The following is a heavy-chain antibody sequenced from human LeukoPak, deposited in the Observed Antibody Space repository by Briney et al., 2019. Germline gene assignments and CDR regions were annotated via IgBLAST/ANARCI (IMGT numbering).Heavy chain of an antibody. D-gene: IGHD2-8*02. Sequence: GRSLRLSCAASGFTFSSYGMHWVRQAPGKGLEWVAVISYDGNNKYYADSVKGRFNISRGNSKNTLYLQMNSLRGEDTAVYYCAKDLVDRGNHLYYFDYWGQGTLVTVSS. V-gene: IGHV3-30*18. CDR3: AKDLVDRGNHLYYFDY. J-gene: IGHJ4*02. CDR2: ISYDGNNK. CDR1: GFTFSSYG.